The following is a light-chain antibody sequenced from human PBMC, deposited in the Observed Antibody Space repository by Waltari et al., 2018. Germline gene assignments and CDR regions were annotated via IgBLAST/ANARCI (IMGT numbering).Light chain of an antibody. CDR3: QQYGSSLYT. V-gene: IGKV3-20*01. CDR2: GAS. J-gene: IGKJ2*01. CDR1: QSVSSSY. Sequence: EIVLTQSPGTLSLSPGESATLSCRASQSVSSSYLAWYQPKPGQAPRLLIYGASSRATGIPDRFSGSGSGTDFTLTISRLEPEDFAVYYCQQYGSSLYTFGQGTKLEIK.